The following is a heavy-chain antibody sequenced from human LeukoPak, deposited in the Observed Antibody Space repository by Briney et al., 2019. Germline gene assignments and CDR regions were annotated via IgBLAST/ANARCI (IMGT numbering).Heavy chain of an antibody. CDR2: IKQDGSEK. CDR3: ARTLSSGYDYGVWD. Sequence: PGGSLRLSCAASGFTFSSYGMHWVRQAPGKGLEWVANIKQDGSEKYYVDPVKGRFTISRDNAKNSLYLQMNSLRAEDTAVYYCARTLSSGYDYGVWDWGQGTLVTVSS. V-gene: IGHV3-7*01. D-gene: IGHD5-12*01. J-gene: IGHJ4*02. CDR1: GFTFSSYG.